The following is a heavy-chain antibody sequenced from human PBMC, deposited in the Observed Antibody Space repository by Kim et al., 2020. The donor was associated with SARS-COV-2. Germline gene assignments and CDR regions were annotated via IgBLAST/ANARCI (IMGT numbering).Heavy chain of an antibody. J-gene: IGHJ6*02. V-gene: IGHV4-31*03. D-gene: IGHD2-2*01. Sequence: SETLSLTCTVSGGSISSGGYYWSWIRQHPGKGLEWIGYIYYSGSTYYNPSLKSRVTISVDTSKNQFSLKLSSVTAADTAVYYCARDIVVVPAAKARYYYYGVDVWGQGTTVTVSS. CDR1: GGSISSGGYY. CDR2: IYYSGST. CDR3: ARDIVVVPAAKARYYYYGVDV.